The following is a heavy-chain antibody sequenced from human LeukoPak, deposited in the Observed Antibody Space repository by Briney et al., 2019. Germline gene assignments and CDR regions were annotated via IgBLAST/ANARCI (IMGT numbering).Heavy chain of an antibody. CDR3: AKDSSRYYDFWSGYSNFDY. V-gene: IGHV3-30*18. D-gene: IGHD3-3*01. CDR1: GFTFSSYG. Sequence: HPGRSLRLSCAVSGFTFSSYGMHWVRQAPGKGLEWVALISYNGNVIYYADSVQGRFTISRDNSKDTLYLQMNSLRAEDTAVYYCAKDSSRYYDFWSGYSNFDYWGQGTLVTVSS. J-gene: IGHJ4*02. CDR2: ISYNGNVI.